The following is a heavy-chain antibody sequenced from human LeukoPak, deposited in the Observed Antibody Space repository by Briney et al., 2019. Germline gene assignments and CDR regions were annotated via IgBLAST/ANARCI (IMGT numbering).Heavy chain of an antibody. CDR3: ARGTLAGYFLGF. J-gene: IGHJ4*02. D-gene: IGHD3-9*01. V-gene: IGHV3-23*01. CDR2: VSGSGGTT. Sequence: GGSLRLSCAASGFTFNIYAMSWVRQAPGKGLEWVSAVSGSGGTTYYADSVKGRFTISRDNSRNTLYLPMNSLRAEDTAVYYCARGTLAGYFLGFWGQGTLVTVSS. CDR1: GFTFNIYA.